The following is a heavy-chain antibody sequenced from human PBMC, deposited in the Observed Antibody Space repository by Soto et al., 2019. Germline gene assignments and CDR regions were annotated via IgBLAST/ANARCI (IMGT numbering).Heavy chain of an antibody. CDR2: TYYRSKWYN. Sequence: PSQTLSLTCAISGDSVSSSSVTGNWIRQSPSRGLEWLGRTYYRSKWYNDYAESVKSRITINPDTSKNQFSLHLNSVTPEDAAVYYCVRRIGNSWLAFWGQGTLVTVSS. J-gene: IGHJ4*02. V-gene: IGHV6-1*01. CDR1: GDSVSSSSVT. D-gene: IGHD3-22*01. CDR3: VRRIGNSWLAF.